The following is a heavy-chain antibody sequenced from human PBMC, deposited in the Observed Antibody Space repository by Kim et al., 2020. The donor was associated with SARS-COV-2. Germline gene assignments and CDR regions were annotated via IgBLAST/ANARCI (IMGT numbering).Heavy chain of an antibody. CDR3: VKPNYYDSSDASSFDY. CDR1: GFTFSSYA. Sequence: GGSLRLSCSASGFTFSSYAMHWVRQAPGKGLEYVSAISSNGGSTYYADSVKGRFTISRDNSKNTLYLQMSSLRAEDTAVYYCVKPNYYDSSDASSFDYWGQGTLVTVSS. J-gene: IGHJ4*02. CDR2: ISSNGGST. D-gene: IGHD3-22*01. V-gene: IGHV3-64D*06.